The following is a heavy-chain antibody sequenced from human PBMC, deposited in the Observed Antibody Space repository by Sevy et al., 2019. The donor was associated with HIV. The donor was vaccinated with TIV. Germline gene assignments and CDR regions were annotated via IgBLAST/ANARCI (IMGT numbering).Heavy chain of an antibody. CDR1: GFTFSDYY. CDR3: ARDKGNYGSGSYYPFRYYYYMDV. V-gene: IGHV3-11*04. J-gene: IGHJ6*03. D-gene: IGHD3-10*01. CDR2: ISSSGSTI. Sequence: GGSLRLSCAASGFTFSDYYMSWIRQAPGKGLEWVSYISSSGSTIYDADSVKGRFTISRDNDKNSLYLQMNSLRAEDTAVYYCARDKGNYGSGSYYPFRYYYYMDVWGKGTTVTVSS.